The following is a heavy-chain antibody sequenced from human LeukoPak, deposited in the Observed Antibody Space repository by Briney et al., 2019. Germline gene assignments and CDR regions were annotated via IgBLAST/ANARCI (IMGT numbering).Heavy chain of an antibody. V-gene: IGHV1-69*04. CDR1: GGTFTRYS. J-gene: IGHJ4*02. CDR3: ARDRISAAGTGFDY. D-gene: IGHD6-13*01. CDR2: IIPILGIA. Sequence: SVKVSCKASGGTFTRYSISWVRQAPGQGLEWMGRIIPILGIANYAQKFQGRVTITADKSTSTAYMELSSLRSGDTAVYYCARDRISAAGTGFDYWGQGTLVTVSS.